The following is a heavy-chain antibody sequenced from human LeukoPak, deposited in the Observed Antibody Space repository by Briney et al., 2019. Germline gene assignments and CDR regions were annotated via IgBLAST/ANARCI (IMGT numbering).Heavy chain of an antibody. CDR2: INTNTGNP. Sequence: ASVKVSCKASGYTFTSYAMNWVRQAPGQGLEWMGWINTNTGNPTYAQGFTGRFVFSLDTSVSTAYLQISSLKAEDTAVYYCARDQWFGEYHAFDIWGQGTMVTVSS. CDR1: GYTFTSYA. V-gene: IGHV7-4-1*02. CDR3: ARDQWFGEYHAFDI. J-gene: IGHJ3*02. D-gene: IGHD3-10*01.